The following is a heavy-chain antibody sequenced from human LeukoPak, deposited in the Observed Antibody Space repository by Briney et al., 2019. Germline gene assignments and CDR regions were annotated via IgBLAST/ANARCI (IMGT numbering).Heavy chain of an antibody. J-gene: IGHJ4*02. Sequence: GGSLRLSCAASGFTFSSYAMSWVRQAPGKGLEWVSAISGSGGSTYYADSVKGRFTISRDNSKNTLYLQMNSLRAEDTAVYYCAIEAVDPFGAPLYPIDYWGQGTLVTVSS. V-gene: IGHV3-23*01. CDR2: ISGSGGST. CDR1: GFTFSSYA. CDR3: AIEAVDPFGAPLYPIDY. D-gene: IGHD3-10*01.